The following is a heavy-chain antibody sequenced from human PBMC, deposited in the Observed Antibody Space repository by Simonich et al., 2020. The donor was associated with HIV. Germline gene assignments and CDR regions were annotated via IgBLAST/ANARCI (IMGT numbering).Heavy chain of an antibody. CDR1: GGSISSSSYY. J-gene: IGHJ2*01. D-gene: IGHD6-19*01. CDR2: IYYMGTT. CDR3: ARPGLAVAGPTYWYFDL. V-gene: IGHV4-39*01. Sequence: QLQLQESGPGLVKPSETLSLTCSVSGGSISSSSYYWGWIRQPPGKGLEWIGSIYYMGTTNDNPSPKVRGTISGDTSKNQFSLNLSSVTAADTAVYYCARPGLAVAGPTYWYFDLWGRGTLVTVSS.